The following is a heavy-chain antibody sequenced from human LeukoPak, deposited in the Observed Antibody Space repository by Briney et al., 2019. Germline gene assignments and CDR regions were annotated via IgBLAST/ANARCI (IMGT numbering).Heavy chain of an antibody. CDR1: GFTFSNAW. CDR2: IKSKTDGGTT. J-gene: IGHJ1*01. V-gene: IGHV3-15*01. CDR3: TARYCRSTSCYGEYFQR. Sequence: GGSLRLSCAASGFTFSNAWMSWVRQAPGKGLEWVGRIKSKTDGGTTDYAAPVKGRFTISRDDSKNTLYLQMNSLKTEHTAVYYCTARYCRSTSCYGEYFQRWGQGTLVTVSS. D-gene: IGHD2-2*01.